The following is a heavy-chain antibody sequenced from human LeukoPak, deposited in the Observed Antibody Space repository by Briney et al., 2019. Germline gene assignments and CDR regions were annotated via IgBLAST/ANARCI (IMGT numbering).Heavy chain of an antibody. CDR3: AITSPTGDDY. V-gene: IGHV3-74*01. CDR2: INSDGSST. CDR1: GFTSSSYW. D-gene: IGHD1-1*01. Sequence: PGGSLRLSCAASGFTSSSYWMHWVRQAPGKGMVWVSRINSDGSSTSYADSVKGRFTISRDNAKNTLYLQMNSLRAEDTAAYYCAITSPTGDDYWGQGTLVTVSS. J-gene: IGHJ4*02.